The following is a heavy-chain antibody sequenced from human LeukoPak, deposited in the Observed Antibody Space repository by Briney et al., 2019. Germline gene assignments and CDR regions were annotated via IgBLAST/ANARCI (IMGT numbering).Heavy chain of an antibody. V-gene: IGHV1-2*02. Sequence: ASVKVSFKASGYTFTGYYMHWVRQAPGQGLEGMGWINPNSGGTNYAQKFQGRVTMTRDTAISTAYMELGRLRSDDTAVYYCARDRYYGSGSYYSFDYWGQGTLVTVSS. CDR1: GYTFTGYY. CDR2: INPNSGGT. CDR3: ARDRYYGSGSYYSFDY. D-gene: IGHD3-10*01. J-gene: IGHJ4*02.